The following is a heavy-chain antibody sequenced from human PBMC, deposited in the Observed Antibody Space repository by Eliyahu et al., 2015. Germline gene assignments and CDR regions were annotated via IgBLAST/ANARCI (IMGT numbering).Heavy chain of an antibody. D-gene: IGHD1-1*01. CDR1: GGSFSGYY. J-gene: IGHJ6*02. CDR3: ARGPAGTTDV. V-gene: IGHV4-34*01. Sequence: QVQLQQWGAGLLKPSETLSLTCAVYGGSFSGYYWSWIRQPPGKGLEWIGEXNRXGSTNYNPSLKSRXTISVDTSKNQFSLKLSSVTAADTAVYYCARGPAGTTDVWGQGTTVTVSS. CDR2: XNRXGST.